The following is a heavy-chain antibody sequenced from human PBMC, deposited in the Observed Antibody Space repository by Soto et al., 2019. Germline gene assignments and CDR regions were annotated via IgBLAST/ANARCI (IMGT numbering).Heavy chain of an antibody. V-gene: IGHV3-33*01. CDR2: IWYDGSNK. CDR3: ARDRGGSGSYVVDY. D-gene: IGHD3-10*01. CDR1: GFTFSSYG. J-gene: IGHJ4*02. Sequence: GGSLRLSCAASGFTFSSYGMHWVRQAPGKGLEWVAVIWYDGSNKYYADSVKGRFTISRDNSKNTLYLQMNSLRAEDTAVYYCARDRGGSGSYVVDYWGQGTLVNVSS.